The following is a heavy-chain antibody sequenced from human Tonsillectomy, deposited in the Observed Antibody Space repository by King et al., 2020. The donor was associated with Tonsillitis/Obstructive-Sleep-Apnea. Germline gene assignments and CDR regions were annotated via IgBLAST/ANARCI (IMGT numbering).Heavy chain of an antibody. CDR2: MNPNSGNT. V-gene: IGHV1-8*01. CDR1: GYTFTSYD. Sequence: VQLVQSGAEVKKPGASVKVSCKASGYTFTSYDINWVQQATGQGLEWMGWMNPNSGNTGYAQKFQGRVTMTRNTSISTAYMELSSLRSEDTAVYYCARGPYCGGDCYYNYYYYYMDVWGKGTTVTVSS. CDR3: ARGPYCGGDCYYNYYYYYMDV. D-gene: IGHD2-21*01. J-gene: IGHJ6*03.